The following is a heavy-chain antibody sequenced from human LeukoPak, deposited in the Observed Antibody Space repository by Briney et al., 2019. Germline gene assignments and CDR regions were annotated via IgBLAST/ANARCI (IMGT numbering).Heavy chain of an antibody. J-gene: IGHJ5*02. Sequence: GASVKVSXKASGGTFSSYAISWVRQAPGQGLEWMGGIIPIFGTANYAQKFQGRVTITTDESTSTAYMELSSLRSEDTAVYYCARGFVYARYDNWFDPWGQGTLVTVSS. CDR2: IIPIFGTA. D-gene: IGHD2-8*01. V-gene: IGHV1-69*05. CDR3: ARGFVYARYDNWFDP. CDR1: GGTFSSYA.